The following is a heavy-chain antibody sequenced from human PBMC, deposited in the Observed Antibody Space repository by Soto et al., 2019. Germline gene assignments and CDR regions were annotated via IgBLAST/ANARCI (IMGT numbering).Heavy chain of an antibody. V-gene: IGHV4-4*07. Sequence: SETLSLTCTVSGGSISSYDWSWIRQPAGKGLEWIGRIYTSGSTNYNPSLKSQVTMSVDTSKNQFSLKLSSVTAADTAVYYCARVGYYDSSGRGYYYYGMDVWAQGTTVTVSS. J-gene: IGHJ6*02. CDR3: ARVGYYDSSGRGYYYYGMDV. CDR1: GGSISSYD. D-gene: IGHD3-22*01. CDR2: IYTSGST.